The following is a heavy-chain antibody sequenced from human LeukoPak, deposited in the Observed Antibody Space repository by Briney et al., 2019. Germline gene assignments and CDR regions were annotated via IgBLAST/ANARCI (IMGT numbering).Heavy chain of an antibody. CDR1: GFTFSDYY. CDR3: ARVYDFWSGNDVFDI. V-gene: IGHV3-11*04. CDR2: ISSSGSTI. J-gene: IGHJ3*02. Sequence: GGSLRLSCAASGFTFSDYYMSWIRQAPGKGLEWVSYISSSGSTIYYADSVKGRFTISRDNAKNSLYLQMNSLRAEDTAVYYCARVYDFWSGNDVFDIWGQGTMVTVSS. D-gene: IGHD3-3*01.